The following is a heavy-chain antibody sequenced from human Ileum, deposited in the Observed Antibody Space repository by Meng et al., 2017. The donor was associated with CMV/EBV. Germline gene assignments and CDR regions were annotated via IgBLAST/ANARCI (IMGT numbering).Heavy chain of an antibody. CDR1: GFTFSRYA. D-gene: IGHD2-8*01. CDR3: ARDGDYCTDGTCYFDY. Sequence: GGSLRLSCAASGFTFSRYAMHWVRQAQGKGLEWVALMSFDGGNIQYTDSLKGRFTISRDNSKNVLYLEMNSLRLEDTAVYYCARDGDYCTDGTCYFDYWGQGTLVTGSS. V-gene: IGHV3-30-3*01. CDR2: MSFDGGNI. J-gene: IGHJ4*02.